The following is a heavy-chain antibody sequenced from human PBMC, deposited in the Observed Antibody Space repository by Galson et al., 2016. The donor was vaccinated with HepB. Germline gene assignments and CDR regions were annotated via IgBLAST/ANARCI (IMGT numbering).Heavy chain of an antibody. J-gene: IGHJ4*02. CDR2: INPSGTVT. CDR1: GYAFSTHW. D-gene: IGHD5-24*01. Sequence: SVKVSCKASGYAFSTHWMHWVRQAPGHGLEWMGLINPSGTVTLYAQNFRGRLTITRDSSTGTVNMELSRLRSDETARYYCARAAEGYKRFDLWGQGTLVTVSS. CDR3: ARAAEGYKRFDL. V-gene: IGHV1-46*01.